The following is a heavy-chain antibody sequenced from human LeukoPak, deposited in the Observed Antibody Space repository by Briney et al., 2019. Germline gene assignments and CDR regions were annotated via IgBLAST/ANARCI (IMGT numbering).Heavy chain of an antibody. D-gene: IGHD3-10*01. Sequence: PSQTLSLTCAVSGGSISSGGYSWSWIRQPPGKGLEWIGYIYHSGSTYYNPSLKSRVTISVDTSKNQLSLKLSSVTAADTAVYYCARGGSGRPFDPWGQGTLVTVSS. CDR3: ARGGSGRPFDP. CDR2: IYHSGST. J-gene: IGHJ5*02. V-gene: IGHV4-30-2*01. CDR1: GGSISSGGYS.